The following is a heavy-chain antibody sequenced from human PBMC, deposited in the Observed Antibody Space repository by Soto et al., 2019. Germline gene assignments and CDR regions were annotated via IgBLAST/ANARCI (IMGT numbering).Heavy chain of an antibody. J-gene: IGHJ6*02. CDR3: ATPSPLYSSSWYSSNYGMDV. Sequence: GASVKVSGKVSGYTLTELSMHWVRQAPGKGLEWMGGFDPEDGETIYAQKFQGRVTMTEDTSTDTAYMELSSLRSEDTAVYYCATPSPLYSSSWYSSNYGMDVWGQGTTVTVSS. CDR2: FDPEDGET. V-gene: IGHV1-24*01. CDR1: GYTLTELS. D-gene: IGHD6-13*01.